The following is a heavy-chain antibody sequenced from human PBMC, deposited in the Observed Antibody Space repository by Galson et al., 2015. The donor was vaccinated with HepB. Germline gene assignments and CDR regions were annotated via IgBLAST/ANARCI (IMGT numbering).Heavy chain of an antibody. CDR3: ARPSVDDSRGYSD. V-gene: IGHV5-10-1*01. D-gene: IGHD3-22*01. J-gene: IGHJ4*02. CDR1: GYSFTNYW. Sequence: QSGAEVKKPGESLTISYRASGYSFTNYWISWVRQMPGKGLEWMGRIDPSDSYTNYSPSFQGHVTISTDKSISTAYLQWSILKASDTAMYYCARPSVDDSRGYSDWGQGTLVTVSS. CDR2: IDPSDSYT.